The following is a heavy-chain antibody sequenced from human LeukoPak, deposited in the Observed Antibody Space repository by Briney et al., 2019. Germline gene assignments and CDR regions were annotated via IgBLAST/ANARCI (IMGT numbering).Heavy chain of an antibody. D-gene: IGHD3-22*01. J-gene: IGHJ4*02. V-gene: IGHV3-64*01. CDR2: ISSKGGST. Sequence: PGGSLRLSCAASGFTFTNYSMHWVRQAPGKGLEYVSAISSKGGSTYYAKSVKGRFTISRDNSKNTLVLQMGSLRAEDMAVYYCARGGIYYDTSGYLDHWGQGTLATVSS. CDR1: GFTFTNYS. CDR3: ARGGIYYDTSGYLDH.